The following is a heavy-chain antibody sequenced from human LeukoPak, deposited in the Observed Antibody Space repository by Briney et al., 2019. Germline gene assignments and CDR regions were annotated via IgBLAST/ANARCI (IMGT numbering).Heavy chain of an antibody. Sequence: AAVKVSCKASGYTFTGYYMHWVRQAPGQGLEWMGRINPNSGGTNYAQKFQGRVTMTRDTSISTDYMELSRLRSDDTAVYYCARDLAGLLQRQYSVATITGGNDYWGQGTLVTVSS. D-gene: IGHD5-12*01. CDR3: ARDLAGLLQRQYSVATITGGNDY. CDR2: INPNSGGT. V-gene: IGHV1-2*06. J-gene: IGHJ4*02. CDR1: GYTFTGYY.